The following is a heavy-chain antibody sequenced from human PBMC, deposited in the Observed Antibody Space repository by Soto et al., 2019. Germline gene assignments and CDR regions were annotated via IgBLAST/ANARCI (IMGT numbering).Heavy chain of an antibody. CDR1: GFTFSSYA. CDR2: ISGSGGST. D-gene: IGHD6-13*01. V-gene: IGHV3-23*01. J-gene: IGHJ4*02. Sequence: GSLRLSCAASGFTFSSYAMSWVRQAPGKGLEWVSAISGSGGSTYYADSVKGRFTISRDNSKNTLYLQMNSLRAEDTAVYYCAKSGLKTYSSSWYLIDYFDYWGQGTLVTVSS. CDR3: AKSGLKTYSSSWYLIDYFDY.